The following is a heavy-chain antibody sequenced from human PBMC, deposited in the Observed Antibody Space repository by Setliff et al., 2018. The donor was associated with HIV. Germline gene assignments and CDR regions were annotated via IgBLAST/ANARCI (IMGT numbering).Heavy chain of an antibody. V-gene: IGHV3-30*02. D-gene: IGHD3-10*01. CDR3: ARSVIGYYYYGMDV. J-gene: IGHJ6*02. CDR2: ILHDGSNK. Sequence: PGGSLRLSCVASGFTFSSYGMHWVRQAPGKGLEWVAFILHDGSNKYYADSVKGRFTISRDNSKNTLYLQMNSLRAEDTAVYYCARSVIGYYYYGMDVWGQGTLVTVSS. CDR1: GFTFSSYG.